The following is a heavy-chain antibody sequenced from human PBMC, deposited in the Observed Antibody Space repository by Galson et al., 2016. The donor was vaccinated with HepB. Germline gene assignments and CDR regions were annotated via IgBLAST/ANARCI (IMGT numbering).Heavy chain of an antibody. CDR2: VHHSGLI. CDR3: SRASSGYPTMRPIDY. Sequence: GYVHHSGLIYYNPSLKTRISIVRNTSKNQFSLKVRSVTAADTAVYYCSRASSGYPTMRPIDYWGQGTLVTVSS. D-gene: IGHD3-22*01. J-gene: IGHJ4*02. V-gene: IGHV4-30-2*05.